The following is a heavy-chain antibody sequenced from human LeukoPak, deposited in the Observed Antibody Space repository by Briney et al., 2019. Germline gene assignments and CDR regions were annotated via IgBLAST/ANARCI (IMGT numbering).Heavy chain of an antibody. J-gene: IGHJ5*02. CDR3: ARGPGSGSYFAWFAP. V-gene: IGHV4-34*01. CDR2: INHSGST. D-gene: IGHD3-10*01. Sequence: ASETLSLTCAVYGGSFNGYYWSWIRQPPRKGLEWIGEINHSGSTNYNPSLKSRVTMSVDQPKNKVYLKLTSVPAADTAVYYCARGPGSGSYFAWFAPWGQGTQVTVSS. CDR1: GGSFNGYY.